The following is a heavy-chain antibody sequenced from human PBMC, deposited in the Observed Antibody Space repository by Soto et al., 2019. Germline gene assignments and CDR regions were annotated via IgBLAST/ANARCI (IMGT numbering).Heavy chain of an antibody. CDR2: IKSKTDGGTT. V-gene: IGHV3-15*01. J-gene: IGHJ4*02. CDR1: GFTFSNAW. D-gene: IGHD4-17*01. CDR3: ATKHTLNYGIDY. Sequence: EVQLVESGGGLVKPGGSLRLSCAASGFTFSNAWMSWVRQAPGKGLEWVGRIKSKTDGGTTDYAAPVKGRFTISRDDSYNKLYLQMNSLKAEDTAVYYCATKHTLNYGIDYWGQGTLVTVSS.